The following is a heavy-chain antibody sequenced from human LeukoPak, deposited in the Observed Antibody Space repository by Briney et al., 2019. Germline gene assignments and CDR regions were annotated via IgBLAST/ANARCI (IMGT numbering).Heavy chain of an antibody. D-gene: IGHD6-19*01. CDR3: ARVGYETVWEKAVASYYYYYYMDV. CDR2: INTNTGNP. CDR1: GYTFTSYA. V-gene: IGHV7-4-1*02. Sequence: ASVKVSCKASGYTFTSYAMNWVRQAPGQGLEWMGWINTNTGNPTYAQGFTGRFVFSLDTSVSTAYLQISSLKAEDTAVYYCARVGYETVWEKAVASYYYYYYMDVWGKGTTVTISS. J-gene: IGHJ6*03.